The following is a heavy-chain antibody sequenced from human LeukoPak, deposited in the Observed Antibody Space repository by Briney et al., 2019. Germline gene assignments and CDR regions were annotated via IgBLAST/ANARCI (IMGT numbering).Heavy chain of an antibody. J-gene: IGHJ5*02. V-gene: IGHV1-18*04. Sequence: ASVKVSRKASGYDFFSHGISWVRQAPGQGLEWMGRITTFNGNTHFARKLQGRVILTTDTSTSTAYMELISLRSDDTAVYYCARDRGGDNWFDPWGQGTLVTVSS. CDR3: ARDRGGDNWFDP. CDR2: ITTFNGNT. CDR1: GYDFFSHG. D-gene: IGHD3-16*01.